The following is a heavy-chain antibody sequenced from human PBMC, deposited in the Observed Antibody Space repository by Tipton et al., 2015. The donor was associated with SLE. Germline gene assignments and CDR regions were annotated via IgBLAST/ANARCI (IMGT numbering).Heavy chain of an antibody. D-gene: IGHD6-19*01. J-gene: IGHJ4*02. CDR1: GFTFSSYA. CDR2: IYSGGST. CDR3: AREGPGIAVAAPDY. Sequence: SLRLSCAASGFTFSSYAMSWVRQAPGKGLEWVSVIYSGGSTYYADSVKGRFTISRDNSKNTLYLQMNSLRAEDTAVYYCAREGPGIAVAAPDYWGQGTLVTVSS. V-gene: IGHV3-23*03.